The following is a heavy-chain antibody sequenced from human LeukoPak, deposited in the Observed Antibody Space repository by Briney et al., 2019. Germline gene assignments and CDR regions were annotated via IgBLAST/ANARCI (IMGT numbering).Heavy chain of an antibody. D-gene: IGHD6-13*01. CDR3: ARDLAAAGDY. V-gene: IGHV3-48*04. J-gene: IGHJ4*02. Sequence: PGGSLRLSCAASGFTFSNYCMNWVRQAPGKGLEWVSYISSSGSTKYYADSVKGRFAITRDNAKNSLYLQMNSLRAEDTAVYYCARDLAAAGDYWGQGTLVTVSS. CDR2: ISSSGSTK. CDR1: GFTFSNYC.